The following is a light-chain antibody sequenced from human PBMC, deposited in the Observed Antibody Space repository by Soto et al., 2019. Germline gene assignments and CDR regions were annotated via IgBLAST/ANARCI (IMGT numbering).Light chain of an antibody. CDR2: DVS. J-gene: IGLJ1*01. Sequence: QSALTQPASVSGSPGQSITISCTGTSSDVGGYNYVSWYQQHPGKAPKLMIYDVSKRPSGVSNRFSGSKSGNTASLTISGLQAEDEADYYCCSYAGSSPYVFGTGTKLTVL. V-gene: IGLV2-23*02. CDR1: SSDVGGYNY. CDR3: CSYAGSSPYV.